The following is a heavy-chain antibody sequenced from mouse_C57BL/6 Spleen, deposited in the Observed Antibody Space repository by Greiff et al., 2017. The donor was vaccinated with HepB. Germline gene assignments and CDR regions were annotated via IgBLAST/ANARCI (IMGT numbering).Heavy chain of an antibody. CDR2: IDPENGDT. Sequence: EVQLQQSGAELVRPGASVKLSCTASGFNIKDDYMHWVKQRPEQGLEWIGWIDPENGDTEYASKFQGKATITADTSSNTAYLQLSSLTSEDTAVYYCTKGFITTNYWGQGTTLTVSS. V-gene: IGHV14-4*01. CDR1: GFNIKDDY. J-gene: IGHJ2*01. D-gene: IGHD1-1*01. CDR3: TKGFITTNY.